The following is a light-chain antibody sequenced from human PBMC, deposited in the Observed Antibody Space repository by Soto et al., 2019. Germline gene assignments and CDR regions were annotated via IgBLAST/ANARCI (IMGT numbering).Light chain of an antibody. J-gene: IGLJ1*01. Sequence: QSALTQPASVSGSPGQSITISCTGTSSDVGRYNLVSWFQQHPAKAPKLMIYEGNKRPSGVSNRFSGSKSDNTASLTISGLQAEDEAAYYCCSYANSSSYVFGTGTKLTVL. V-gene: IGLV2-23*01. CDR1: SSDVGRYNL. CDR2: EGN. CDR3: CSYANSSSYV.